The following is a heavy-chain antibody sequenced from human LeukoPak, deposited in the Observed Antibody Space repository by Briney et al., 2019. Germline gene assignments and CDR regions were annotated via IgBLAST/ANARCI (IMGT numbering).Heavy chain of an antibody. CDR2: ISAYNGNT. Sequence: ASVKVSCKASGYTFTSYGISWARQAPGQGLEWMGWISAYNGNTNYAQKLQGRVTMTTDTSTSTAYMELRSLRSDDTAVYYCARKSFLGYCSSTSCYSDDYYGMDVWGQGTTVTVSS. D-gene: IGHD2-2*01. CDR1: GYTFTSYG. CDR3: ARKSFLGYCSSTSCYSDDYYGMDV. V-gene: IGHV1-18*01. J-gene: IGHJ6*02.